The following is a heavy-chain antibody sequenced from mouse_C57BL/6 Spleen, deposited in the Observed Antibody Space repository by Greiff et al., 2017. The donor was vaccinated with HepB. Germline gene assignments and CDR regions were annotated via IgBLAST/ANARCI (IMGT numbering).Heavy chain of an antibody. D-gene: IGHD1-1*01. CDR2: INPNNGGT. V-gene: IGHV1-26*01. Sequence: EVQLQQSGPELVKPGASVKISCKASGYTFTDYYINWVKQSHGKSLEWIGDINPNNGGTSYNQKFKGKATLTVDKSSSTAYMELRSLTSEDSAVYYCARNFFIHDAMDYWGQGTSVTVSS. CDR1: GYTFTDYY. J-gene: IGHJ4*01. CDR3: ARNFFIHDAMDY.